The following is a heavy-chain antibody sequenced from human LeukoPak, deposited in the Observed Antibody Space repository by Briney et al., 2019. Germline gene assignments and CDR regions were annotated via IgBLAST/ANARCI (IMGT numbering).Heavy chain of an antibody. CDR1: GFTFSSYW. J-gene: IGHJ3*02. CDR2: ISSSSTYL. Sequence: GGSLRLSCAASGFTFSSYWMHWVRQAPGKGLEWVSSISSSSTYLYYADSVKGRFTISRDDAKSSLSLQINGLRAEDTAVYYCARDENAAFDIWGQGTKVTVSS. CDR3: ARDENAAFDI. V-gene: IGHV3-21*01.